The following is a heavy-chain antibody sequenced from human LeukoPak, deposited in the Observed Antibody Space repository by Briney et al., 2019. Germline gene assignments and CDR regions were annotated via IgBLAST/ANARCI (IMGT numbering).Heavy chain of an antibody. CDR3: ARDFRYYDSSGYYYVGAFDI. CDR2: INPNSGGT. J-gene: IGHJ3*02. D-gene: IGHD3-22*01. CDR1: GYTFTGYY. V-gene: IGHV1-2*02. Sequence: ASVKVSCKASGYTFTGYYMHWVRQAPGQGLEWMGWINPNSGGTNYAQKFQGRVTMTRDTSISTAYMELSRLRSDDTAVYYCARDFRYYDSSGYYYVGAFDIWGQGTMVTVSS.